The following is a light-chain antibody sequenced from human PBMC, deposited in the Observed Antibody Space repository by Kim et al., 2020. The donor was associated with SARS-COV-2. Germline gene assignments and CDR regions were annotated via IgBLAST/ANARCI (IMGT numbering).Light chain of an antibody. Sequence: PVEGAALSCRAARSNFGSYSAWYQQKPGQAPRLLIYAASNRDTGIPDRFSGSGSGTDFTLSISRLEPEDSAVYYCQQYGNSRWTFGQGTKVDIK. CDR3: QQYGNSRWT. CDR2: AAS. V-gene: IGKV3-20*01. CDR1: RSNFGSY. J-gene: IGKJ1*01.